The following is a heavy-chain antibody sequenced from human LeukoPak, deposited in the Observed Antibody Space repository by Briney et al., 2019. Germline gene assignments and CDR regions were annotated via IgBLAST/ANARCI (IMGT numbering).Heavy chain of an antibody. J-gene: IGHJ4*02. Sequence: PSETLSLTCAVYGGSFSGYYWSWIRQPPGKGLEWIGEINHSGSTNYNPSLKSRVTISVDTSKNQFSLKLSSVTAADTAVYYCAGIVRYFDWLTDYWGQGTLVTVSS. CDR2: INHSGST. CDR3: AGIVRYFDWLTDY. CDR1: GGSFSGYY. D-gene: IGHD3-9*01. V-gene: IGHV4-34*01.